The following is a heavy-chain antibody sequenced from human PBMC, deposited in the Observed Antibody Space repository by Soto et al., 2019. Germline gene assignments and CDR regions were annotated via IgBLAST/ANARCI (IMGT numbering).Heavy chain of an antibody. CDR2: ISNSGTYT. D-gene: IGHD3-10*01. J-gene: IGHJ4*02. Sequence: QAQLVESGGGLVQPGGSLRLSCAASGFTFSDYYMSWIRQAPGKGLEWISYISNSGTYTNYADSVKGRFTISRDKAKNSLYLRMNGLKAEDTAGYYCVRGRGGDWGQGTLVTVSS. V-gene: IGHV3-11*06. CDR1: GFTFSDYY. CDR3: VRGRGGD.